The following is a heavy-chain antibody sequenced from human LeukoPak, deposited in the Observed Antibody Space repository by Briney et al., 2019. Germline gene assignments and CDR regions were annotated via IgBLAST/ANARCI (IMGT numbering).Heavy chain of an antibody. V-gene: IGHV3-66*01. CDR3: ARGGPLTNYYGMDV. CDR1: GFTVSSNY. D-gene: IGHD4-11*01. CDR2: IYSGGST. Sequence: PGGSLRLSCAASGFTVSSNYMSWVRQAPGKGLEWVSVIYSGGSTYYADSVKGRFTISRDNSKNTLYLQMNRLRAEDTAVYYCARGGPLTNYYGMDVWGQGTTVTVSS. J-gene: IGHJ6*02.